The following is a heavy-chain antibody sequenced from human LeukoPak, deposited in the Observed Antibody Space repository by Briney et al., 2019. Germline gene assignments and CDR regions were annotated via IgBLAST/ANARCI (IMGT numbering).Heavy chain of an antibody. CDR1: GYTFTSYA. CDR2: INTNTGNP. Sequence: ASVKVSCKASGYTFTSYAMNWLRQAPGQGLEWMGWINTNTGNPTYAQGFTGRFVFSLDTSVSTAYLQISSLKAEDTAVYYCARDFRFIAAAGDFDYWGQGTLVTVSS. J-gene: IGHJ4*02. D-gene: IGHD6-13*01. V-gene: IGHV7-4-1*02. CDR3: ARDFRFIAAAGDFDY.